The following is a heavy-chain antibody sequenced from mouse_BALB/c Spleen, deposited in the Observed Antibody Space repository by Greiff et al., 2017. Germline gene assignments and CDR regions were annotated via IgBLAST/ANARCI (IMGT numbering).Heavy chain of an antibody. CDR1: GYTFTDYN. CDR2: IYPYNGGT. J-gene: IGHJ1*01. D-gene: IGHD1-2*01. Sequence: EVQLQQSGPELVKPGASVKISCKASGYTFTDYNMHWVKQSHGKSLEWIGYIYPYNGGTGYNQKFKSKATLTVDNSSSTAYMELRSLTSEDSAVYYCARLLRPHWYFDVWGAGTTVTVSS. CDR3: ARLLRPHWYFDV. V-gene: IGHV1S29*02.